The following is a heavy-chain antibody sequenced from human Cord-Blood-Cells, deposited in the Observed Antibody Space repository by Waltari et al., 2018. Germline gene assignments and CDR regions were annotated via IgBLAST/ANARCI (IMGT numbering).Heavy chain of an antibody. Sequence: EVQLVESGGGLVQSGGSLRLSCAASGFTVSSNYISWVRQAPGKGLEWVSVIYSGGSTYYADSVKGRFTISRHNSKNTLYLQMNSLRAEDTAVYYCARAGDYWYFDLWGRGTLVTVSS. CDR1: GFTVSSNY. D-gene: IGHD7-27*01. CDR2: IYSGGST. CDR3: ARAGDYWYFDL. J-gene: IGHJ2*01. V-gene: IGHV3-53*04.